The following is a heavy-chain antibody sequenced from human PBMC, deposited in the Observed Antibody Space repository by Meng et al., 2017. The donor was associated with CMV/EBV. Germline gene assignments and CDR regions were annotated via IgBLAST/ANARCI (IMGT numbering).Heavy chain of an antibody. V-gene: IGHV4-34*01. CDR1: GGSLSRYY. J-gene: IGHJ4*02. Sequence: TCAVNGGSLSRYYGSLIRQPPGKGLEWIGEINHSGSNNYNPALKSRVTISVDTSKNQFSLKVSSVTAGDTAVYYCARGQRWLQPIDYWGQGTLVTVSS. CDR2: INHSGSN. CDR3: ARGQRWLQPIDY. D-gene: IGHD5-24*01.